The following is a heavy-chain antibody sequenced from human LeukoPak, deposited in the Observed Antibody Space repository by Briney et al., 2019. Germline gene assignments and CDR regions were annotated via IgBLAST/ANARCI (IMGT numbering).Heavy chain of an antibody. CDR2: ISSSGRTK. CDR3: ARLMLDIVVVVAAYDY. J-gene: IGHJ4*02. CDR1: GFTFSDYY. V-gene: IGHV3-11*04. Sequence: KSGGSLRLSCEASGFTFSDYYMSWIRQAPGKGLEWVSYISSSGRTKYYADSVKGRFTISRDNAKNSLYLQMNSLRAEDTAVYYCARLMLDIVVVVAAYDYWGQGTLVTVSS. D-gene: IGHD2-15*01.